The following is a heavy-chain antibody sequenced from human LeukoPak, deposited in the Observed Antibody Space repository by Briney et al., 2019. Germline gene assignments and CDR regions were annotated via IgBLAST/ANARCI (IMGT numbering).Heavy chain of an antibody. V-gene: IGHV4-61*05. CDR1: GGSISSSSYY. CDR3: ARGSYDILTGYRFDY. D-gene: IGHD3-9*01. J-gene: IGHJ4*02. Sequence: SETLSLTCTVSGGSISSSSYYWGWIRQPPGKGLEWIGYIYYSGSTNYNPSLKSRVTISVDTSKNQFSLKLSSVTAADTAVYYCARGSYDILTGYRFDYWGQGTLVTVSS. CDR2: IYYSGST.